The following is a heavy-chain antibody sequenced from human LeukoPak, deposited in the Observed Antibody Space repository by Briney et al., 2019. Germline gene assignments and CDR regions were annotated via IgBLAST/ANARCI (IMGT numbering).Heavy chain of an antibody. J-gene: IGHJ4*02. V-gene: IGHV4-39*07. D-gene: IGHD6-19*01. CDR1: GGSISSSTYY. Sequence: SETLSLTCTVSGGSISSSTYYWGCIRQPPGKGLEWIGGIYYSGSTYYNPSLKSRVTISVDTSKNQFSLKLNSVTAADTAVYYCARDMDRGQWLVRPYNWGQGTLVTVSS. CDR3: ARDMDRGQWLVRPYN. CDR2: IYYSGST.